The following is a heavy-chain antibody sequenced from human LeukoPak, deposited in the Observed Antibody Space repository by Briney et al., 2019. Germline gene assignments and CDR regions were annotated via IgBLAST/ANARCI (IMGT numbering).Heavy chain of an antibody. CDR2: ISSSSSYI. CDR1: GFTFSSYS. J-gene: IGHJ6*03. CDR3: AREISLRLAYMDV. V-gene: IGHV3-21*01. D-gene: IGHD3-3*01. Sequence: GGSLRLSCAASGFTFSSYSMNWVRQAPGKGLEWVSSISSSSSYIYYADSVKGRFTISRDNAKNSLYLQMNSLRAEDTAVYYCAREISLRLAYMDVWGKGTTVTVSS.